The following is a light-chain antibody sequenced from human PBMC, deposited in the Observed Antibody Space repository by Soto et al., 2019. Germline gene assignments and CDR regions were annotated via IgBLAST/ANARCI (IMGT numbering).Light chain of an antibody. J-gene: IGKJ5*01. V-gene: IGKV3-15*01. CDR3: QQYHHWPPIT. CDR1: QSVSSSY. Sequence: EIVLTQSPGTLSLSPGERATLSCRASQSVSSSYLAWYQQKPGQAPRLLIYDASTRATGIPARFSGSGSGTEFTLTISSLQSEDFAVYYCQQYHHWPPITFGQGTRLEIK. CDR2: DAS.